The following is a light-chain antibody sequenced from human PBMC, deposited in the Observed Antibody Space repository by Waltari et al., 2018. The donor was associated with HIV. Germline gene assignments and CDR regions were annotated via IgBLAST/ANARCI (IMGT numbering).Light chain of an antibody. V-gene: IGKV3-11*01. CDR3: QQRSNWPLT. CDR1: QSISTY. Sequence: IVLTQSPPTLSSSPGERATLSCRASQSISTYLAWYHLKSGQAPRLLIYDASKRAPGVPIRFSGSGSGTEFTLIISSLEPEDFAVYYCQQRSNWPLTFGGGTKVDI. CDR2: DAS. J-gene: IGKJ4*01.